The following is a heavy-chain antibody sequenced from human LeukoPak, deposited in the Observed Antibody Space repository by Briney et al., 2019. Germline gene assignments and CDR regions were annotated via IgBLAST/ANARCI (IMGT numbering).Heavy chain of an antibody. D-gene: IGHD3-10*01. Sequence: ASVKVSCKASGYTFTSYGISWVRQAPGQGLEWMRWISAYNGNTNYAQKLQGRVTMTTDTSTSTAYMELRSLRSDDTAVYYCAREEAPRTYYYGSGSHSYCYYGMDVWGQGTTVTVSS. CDR3: AREEAPRTYYYGSGSHSYCYYGMDV. CDR1: GYTFTSYG. V-gene: IGHV1-18*01. J-gene: IGHJ6*02. CDR2: ISAYNGNT.